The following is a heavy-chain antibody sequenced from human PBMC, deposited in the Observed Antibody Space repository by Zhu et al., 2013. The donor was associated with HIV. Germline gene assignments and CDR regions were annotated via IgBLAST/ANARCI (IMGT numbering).Heavy chain of an antibody. CDR1: GYTFTGYY. CDR3: ARGGTMVQGVGGGGNDY. Sequence: QVQLVQSGAEVKKPGASVKVSCKASGYTFTGYYMHWVRQAPGQGLEWMGRINPNSGGTNYAQKFQGWVTMTRDTSISTAYMELSRLRSDDTAVYYCARGGTMVQGVGGGGNDYWGQGTLVTVSS. J-gene: IGHJ4*02. D-gene: IGHD3-10*01. CDR2: INPNSGGT. V-gene: IGHV1-2*04.